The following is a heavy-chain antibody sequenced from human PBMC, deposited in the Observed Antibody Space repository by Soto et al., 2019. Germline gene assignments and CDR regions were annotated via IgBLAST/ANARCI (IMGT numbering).Heavy chain of an antibody. D-gene: IGHD3-3*01. CDR1: GGSFSGYY. V-gene: IGHV4-34*01. Sequence: VQLQQWGAGLLKPSETLSLTCAVYGGSFSGYYWSWIRQPPGKGLEWIGEINHSGSTNYNPSLKSRVTISVDTSKNQFSLKLSSVTAADTAVYYCARGYYDFWSGYYAGEHWYFDLWGRGTLVTVPS. CDR2: INHSGST. J-gene: IGHJ2*01. CDR3: ARGYYDFWSGYYAGEHWYFDL.